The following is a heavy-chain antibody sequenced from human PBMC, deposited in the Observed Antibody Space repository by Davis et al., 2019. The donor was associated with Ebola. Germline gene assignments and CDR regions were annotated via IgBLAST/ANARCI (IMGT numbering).Heavy chain of an antibody. J-gene: IGHJ6*02. CDR1: GFVFDDHA. CDR3: AKGGDFPTSSLNHFYYGVDA. Sequence: GGSLRLSCTGSGFVFDDHAIHWVRQAPGKGLEWVAGINWNRAFIVYVYSVKGRFPISRDNAKNSVYLQMNNLRVEDTALYYCAKGGDFPTSSLNHFYYGVDAWGQGTTVTVSS. V-gene: IGHV3-9*01. D-gene: IGHD2/OR15-2a*01. CDR2: INWNRAFI.